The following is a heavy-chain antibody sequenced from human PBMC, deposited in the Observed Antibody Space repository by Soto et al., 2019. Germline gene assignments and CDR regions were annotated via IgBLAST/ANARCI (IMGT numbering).Heavy chain of an antibody. J-gene: IGHJ3*02. CDR3: ARVXAYCGGDCYYTYDAFDI. D-gene: IGHD2-21*02. Sequence: GASVKVSCKASGYTFTSYGISWVRQAPGQGLEGMGWISAYNGNTNYAQKLQGRVTMTTGTSTSTAYMELRSLRSDDTAVYYCARVXAYCGGDCYYTYDAFDIWGQGTMVTVSS. CDR1: GYTFTSYG. CDR2: ISAYNGNT. V-gene: IGHV1-18*01.